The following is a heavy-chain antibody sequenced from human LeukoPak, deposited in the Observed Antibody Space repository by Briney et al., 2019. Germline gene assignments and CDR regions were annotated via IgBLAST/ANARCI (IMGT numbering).Heavy chain of an antibody. J-gene: IGHJ4*02. CDR3: ARDTYYDLWSGYYSGGLDY. CDR1: GFTFSSYW. Sequence: PGGSLRLSCAASGFTFSSYWMSWVRQAPGKGLEWVANIKQDGSEKYYVDSVKGRFTISRDNAKDSLYLQMNSLRAEDTAVYYCARDTYYDLWSGYYSGGLDYWGQGTLVTVSS. D-gene: IGHD3-3*01. CDR2: IKQDGSEK. V-gene: IGHV3-7*01.